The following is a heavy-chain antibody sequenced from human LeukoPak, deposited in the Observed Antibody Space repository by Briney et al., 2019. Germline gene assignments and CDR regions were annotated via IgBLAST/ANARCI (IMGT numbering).Heavy chain of an antibody. CDR2: VHYTGRT. CDR1: AGSISGDY. CDR3: ARLLDYDSSGDPDTFDI. V-gene: IGHV4-59*01. J-gene: IGHJ3*02. Sequence: PSETLSLTCTASAGSISGDYWSWIWQSPGKGLEWLGFVHYTGRTRYKPSLQSRVTMSVDTSRNYFYLKLSSLTAADTAVYYCARLLDYDSSGDPDTFDIWGQGTVVTVSS. D-gene: IGHD3-22*01.